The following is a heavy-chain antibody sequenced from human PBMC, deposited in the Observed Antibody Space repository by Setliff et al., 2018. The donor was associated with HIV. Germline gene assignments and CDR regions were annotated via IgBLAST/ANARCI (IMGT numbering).Heavy chain of an antibody. CDR1: GFTFDDYA. CDR3: DASADGDCATTACTNWFDP. J-gene: IGHJ5*02. D-gene: IGHD1-1*01. V-gene: IGHV3-73*01. CDR2: IKTQPSNYAT. Sequence: GGSLRLSCAVSGFTFDDYAMHWVRRASGKGLEWVGRIKTQPSNYATAYGASMAGRFTISRDDSKSTAYLQLSSLKVEDTAVYFCDASADGDCATTACTNWFDPWGQGTLVTVSS.